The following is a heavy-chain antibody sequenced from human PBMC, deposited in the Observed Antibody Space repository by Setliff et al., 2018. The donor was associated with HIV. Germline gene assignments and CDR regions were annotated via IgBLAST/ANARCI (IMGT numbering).Heavy chain of an antibody. D-gene: IGHD3-3*01. CDR1: GGSISSSSYY. CDR3: ALGYYNFRSGYFGNYGMDV. Sequence: PSETLSLTCTVSGGSISSSSYYWGWIRQPPGKGLEWIGSIYYSGSTYYNPSLKSRVTISVDTSKNQFSLKLSSVTAADAAVYYCALGYYNFRSGYFGNYGMDVWGQGTTVTVS. CDR2: IYYSGST. V-gene: IGHV4-39*01. J-gene: IGHJ6*02.